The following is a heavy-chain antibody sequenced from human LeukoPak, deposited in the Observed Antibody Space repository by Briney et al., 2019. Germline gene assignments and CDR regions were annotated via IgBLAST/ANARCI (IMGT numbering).Heavy chain of an antibody. J-gene: IGHJ4*02. D-gene: IGHD3-16*01. Sequence: SETLSLTCAVSGDSLSAYYWSWIRQPAGKGLEWIGRIFTSGTTDYNPSLQSRVTMSVDTSKNQFSLKLTSVTAADTAVYYCGRDALGGDRWIDYWGQGTLVTVSS. CDR1: GDSLSAYY. CDR2: IFTSGTT. CDR3: GRDALGGDRWIDY. V-gene: IGHV4-4*07.